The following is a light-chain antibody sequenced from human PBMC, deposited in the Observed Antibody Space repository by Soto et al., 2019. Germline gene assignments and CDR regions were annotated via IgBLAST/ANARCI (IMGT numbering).Light chain of an antibody. Sequence: QAVVTQPSSLSASPGASASLTCTLRSGINVGTYRIYWYQQKPGSPPQYLLRYKSDSDIQQGSGVPSRFSGSKDASSNAGLLLISGLQSEDEADYYCMIWHSSAWVFGGGTKLTVL. CDR1: SGINVGTYR. J-gene: IGLJ3*02. V-gene: IGLV5-45*03. CDR3: MIWHSSAWV. CDR2: YKSDSDI.